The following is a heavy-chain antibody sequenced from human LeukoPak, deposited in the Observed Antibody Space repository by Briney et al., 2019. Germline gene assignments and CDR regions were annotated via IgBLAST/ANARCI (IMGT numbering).Heavy chain of an antibody. CDR2: IYYSGST. Sequence: SETLSLTCTVSGDFITAYYWSWIRQPPGKGLEWIGSIYYSGSTYYNPSLKSRVTISVDTSKNQFSLKLSSVTAADTAVYYCASLVYCGGDCYYDAFDIWGQGTMVTVSS. J-gene: IGHJ3*02. CDR1: GDFITAYY. D-gene: IGHD2-21*02. CDR3: ASLVYCGGDCYYDAFDI. V-gene: IGHV4-39*07.